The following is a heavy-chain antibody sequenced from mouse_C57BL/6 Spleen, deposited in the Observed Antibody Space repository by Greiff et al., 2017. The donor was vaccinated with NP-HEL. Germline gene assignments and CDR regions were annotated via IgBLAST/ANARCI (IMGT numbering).Heavy chain of an antibody. Sequence: QVQLQQPGAELVKPGASVRISCKASAYPFPSSWIPWVRQRPGQGLGWFGVIYPGSGSTNYNEKFKSKATLTVDTSSSTAYMQLSSLTSEDSAVYYCARGDGYYRAMDYWGQGTSVTVSS. CDR3: ARGDGYYRAMDY. D-gene: IGHD2-3*01. J-gene: IGHJ4*01. CDR2: IYPGSGST. V-gene: IGHV1-55*01. CDR1: AYPFPSSW.